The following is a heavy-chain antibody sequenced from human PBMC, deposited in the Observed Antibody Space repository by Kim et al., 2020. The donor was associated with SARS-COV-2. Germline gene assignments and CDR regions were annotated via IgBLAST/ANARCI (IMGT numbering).Heavy chain of an antibody. CDR1: GFTFGDFA. V-gene: IGHV3-9*01. Sequence: GGSLRLSCAASGFTFGDFAMHWVRQVPGKGLEWVSGISWNGGVIGYADSVKGRFTISRHNAENSLYLQMNSLRAEDTAVYYCAKDLVSSSFRAFHIWGQGTMVTVSS. CDR3: AKDLVSSSFRAFHI. CDR2: ISWNGGVI. J-gene: IGHJ3*02. D-gene: IGHD6-6*01.